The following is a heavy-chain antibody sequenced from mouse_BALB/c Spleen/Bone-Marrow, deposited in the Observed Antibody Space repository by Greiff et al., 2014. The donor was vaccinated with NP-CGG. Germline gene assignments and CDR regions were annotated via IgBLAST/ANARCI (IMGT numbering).Heavy chain of an antibody. V-gene: IGHV5-4*02. D-gene: IGHD1-2*01. CDR3: ARDRRITTATYAMDY. CDR1: GFTFSDYY. Sequence: EVQRVESGGGLVKPGGSLKLSCAASGFTFSDYYMYWVRQTPEKRLEWVATISDGGSYTYYPDSVKGRFTISRDNAKNNLYLQMSSLKSEDTAMYYCARDRRITTATYAMDYWGQETSVTVSS. J-gene: IGHJ4*01. CDR2: ISDGGSYT.